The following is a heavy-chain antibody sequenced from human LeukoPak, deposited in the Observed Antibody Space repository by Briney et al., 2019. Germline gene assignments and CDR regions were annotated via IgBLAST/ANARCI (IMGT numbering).Heavy chain of an antibody. Sequence: ASVKVSCKASGYTFTGYYMHWVRQAPGQGLEWMGWINPNSGGTNYAQKFQGRVTMTRDTSISTAYMELSRLRSDDTAVYYCARVQGPVATPDYWGQGTLVTVSS. D-gene: IGHD5-12*01. J-gene: IGHJ4*02. CDR2: INPNSGGT. V-gene: IGHV1-2*02. CDR3: ARVQGPVATPDY. CDR1: GYTFTGYY.